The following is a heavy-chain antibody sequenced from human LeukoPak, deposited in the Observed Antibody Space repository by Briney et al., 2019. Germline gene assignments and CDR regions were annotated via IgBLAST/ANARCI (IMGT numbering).Heavy chain of an antibody. Sequence: ASVKVSCKASGYTFTSYDINWVRQATGQGLEWMGWMNPNSGNTGYAQKFQGRVTMTRNTSISTAYMELSSLRSEDTAVYYCARKHGPSIAARPRRKPYGRDVWGQGTRVTVSS. CDR3: ARKHGPSIAARPRRKPYGRDV. J-gene: IGHJ6*02. D-gene: IGHD6-6*01. CDR1: GYTFTSYD. CDR2: MNPNSGNT. V-gene: IGHV1-8*01.